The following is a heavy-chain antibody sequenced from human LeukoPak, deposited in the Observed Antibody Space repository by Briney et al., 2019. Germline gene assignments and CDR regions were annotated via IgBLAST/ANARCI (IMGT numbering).Heavy chain of an antibody. Sequence: GRTLRLSCAASGFTFSSYAMHWVRQAPGKGQEWVAVISYDGSNKYYADSVKGRFTISRDNSKNTLYLQMNSLRAEDTAVYYCASNIVGATYYWGQGTLVTVSS. CDR1: GFTFSSYA. CDR3: ASNIVGATYY. D-gene: IGHD1-26*01. J-gene: IGHJ4*02. V-gene: IGHV3-30-3*01. CDR2: ISYDGSNK.